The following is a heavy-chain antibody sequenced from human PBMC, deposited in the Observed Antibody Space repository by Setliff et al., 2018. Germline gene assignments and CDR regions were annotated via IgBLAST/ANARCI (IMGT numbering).Heavy chain of an antibody. J-gene: IGHJ4*02. Sequence: SETLSLTCAVYGGSFSGYYWGWIRQPPGKGLEWIGSIYYSGSTYYNPSLKSRVTISVDTSKNQFSLNLSSVTAADTAVYYCARGPNWNYEGAWDYWGQGTLVTVSS. CDR2: IYYSGST. CDR3: ARGPNWNYEGAWDY. V-gene: IGHV4-34*01. D-gene: IGHD1-7*01. CDR1: GGSFSGYY.